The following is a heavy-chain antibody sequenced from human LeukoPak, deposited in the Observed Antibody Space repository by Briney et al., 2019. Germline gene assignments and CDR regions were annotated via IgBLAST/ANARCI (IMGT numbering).Heavy chain of an antibody. V-gene: IGHV1-46*01. J-gene: IGHJ4*02. D-gene: IGHD3-22*01. Sequence: ASVKVSCKASGYTFTSYYMHWVRQAPGQGLEWMGIINPSGGSTSYAQKFQGRVTMTRDTSTSTVYMELSSLRSEDTAAYYCARERPPFGISYYYDSSGYSPSDYWGQGTLVTVSS. CDR1: GYTFTSYY. CDR3: ARERPPFGISYYYDSSGYSPSDY. CDR2: INPSGGST.